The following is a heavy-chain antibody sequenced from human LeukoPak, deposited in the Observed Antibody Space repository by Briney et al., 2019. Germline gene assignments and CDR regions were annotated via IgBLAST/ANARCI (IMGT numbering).Heavy chain of an antibody. CDR2: IGIAGDT. Sequence: GGSLRLSCATSGFTCSNHAMHWVRQATGKGLEWVSAIGIAGDTFYPGSVKGRFTISRENAKNYLSLQINSLKAEDTAVYYCVRQQTSHGNFDYWGQGALVTVSS. CDR3: VRQQTSHGNFDY. D-gene: IGHD1-26*01. V-gene: IGHV3-13*01. CDR1: GFTCSNHA. J-gene: IGHJ4*02.